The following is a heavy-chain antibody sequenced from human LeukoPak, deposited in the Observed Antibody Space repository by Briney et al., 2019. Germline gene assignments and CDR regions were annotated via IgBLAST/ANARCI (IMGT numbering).Heavy chain of an antibody. D-gene: IGHD3-3*01. CDR3: AKGGMIFEVVKNGMDV. CDR1: GFTFSSYG. Sequence: GGSLRLSCAASGFTFSSYGMSWVRQAPGKGLEWVSVIGGSGTSTYYADSVKGRFTISRDNSKNTLYLQMNSLRAEDTAVYYCAKGGMIFEVVKNGMDVWGQGTTVTVSS. CDR2: IGGSGTST. V-gene: IGHV3-23*01. J-gene: IGHJ6*02.